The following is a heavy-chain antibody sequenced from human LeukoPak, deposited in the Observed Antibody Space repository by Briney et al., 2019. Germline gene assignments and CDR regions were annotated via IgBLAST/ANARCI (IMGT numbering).Heavy chain of an antibody. CDR2: IHPPDSDT. D-gene: IGHD2-15*01. CDR1: GYGFTNYW. Sequence: GASLQISFKGSGYGFTNYWIGWVRPMPGKGVEWMGIIHPPDSDTRYSTSFQGQVTISADKSISTAYLQWSSLKASDSAMYYCARWGGYCSGGTCYPLYFFNSWGQGTLVTVSS. V-gene: IGHV5-51*01. CDR3: ARWGGYCSGGTCYPLYFFNS. J-gene: IGHJ4*02.